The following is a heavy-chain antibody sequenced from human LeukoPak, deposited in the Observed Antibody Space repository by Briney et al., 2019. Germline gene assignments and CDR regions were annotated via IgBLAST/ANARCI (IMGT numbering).Heavy chain of an antibody. V-gene: IGHV3-23*01. D-gene: IGHD3-10*02. Sequence: PGGSLRLSCAPSGFTFINYAMSWVRQAPGKGLEWVSIISGSGDSTIYADSVKGRFTISRDNAKNSLYLQMNSLRAEDTAVYYCAELGITMIGGVWGKGTTVTISS. CDR1: GFTFINYA. CDR3: AELGITMIGGV. J-gene: IGHJ6*04. CDR2: ISGSGDST.